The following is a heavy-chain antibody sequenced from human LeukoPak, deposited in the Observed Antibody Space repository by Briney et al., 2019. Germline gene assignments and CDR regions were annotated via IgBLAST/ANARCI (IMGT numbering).Heavy chain of an antibody. CDR2: INPSGGST. Sequence: ASVKVSRKASGYTFTSYYMHWVRQAPGQGLEWMGIINPSGGSTSYAQKFQGRVTMTRDTSTSTVYMELSSLRSEDTAVYYCARDIGGAAGTYNWFDPWGQGTLVTVSS. V-gene: IGHV1-46*01. CDR3: ARDIGGAAGTYNWFDP. CDR1: GYTFTSYY. J-gene: IGHJ5*02. D-gene: IGHD1-26*01.